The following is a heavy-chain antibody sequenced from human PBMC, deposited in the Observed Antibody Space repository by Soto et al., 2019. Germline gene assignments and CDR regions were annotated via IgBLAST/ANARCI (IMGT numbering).Heavy chain of an antibody. V-gene: IGHV3-30-3*01. CDR2: ISYDGSNK. CDR3: ARDYYRFNSGYGFSMDV. J-gene: IGHJ6*02. D-gene: IGHD5-12*01. Sequence: GGSLRLSCXASGFTFSIYAMHWVRQAQGKGLEWVAVISYDGSNKYYADSVKGRFTISRDNSKNTLYLQMNSLRAEDTAVYYCARDYYRFNSGYGFSMDVWGQGTTVTVSS. CDR1: GFTFSIYA.